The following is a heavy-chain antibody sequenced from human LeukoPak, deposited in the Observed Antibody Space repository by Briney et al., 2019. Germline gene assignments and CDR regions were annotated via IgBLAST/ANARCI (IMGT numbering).Heavy chain of an antibody. CDR3: AKDRRYSGYDYGFDY. D-gene: IGHD5-12*01. CDR2: IKQDGSEK. J-gene: IGHJ4*02. V-gene: IGHV3-7*01. CDR1: GFTFSSYW. Sequence: GGSLRLSCAASGFTFSSYWMSWVRQAPGKGREWVANIKQDGSEKYYVDSVKGRFTISRDNSKNTLYLQMNSLRPEDTAVYYCAKDRRYSGYDYGFDYWGQGTLVTVSS.